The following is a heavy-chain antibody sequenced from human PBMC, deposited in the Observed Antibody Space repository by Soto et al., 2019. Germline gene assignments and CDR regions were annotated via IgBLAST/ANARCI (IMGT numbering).Heavy chain of an antibody. J-gene: IGHJ6*02. Sequence: QVQLVQSGAEVKKPGASVKASCKASGYTFTSYAMHWVRQAPGQRLEWMGWINAGNGNTKYSQKFQGRVTITRDTSASTAYMELSSLRSEDTAVYYCARVAPARATSYIDYYYYGMDVWGQGTTVTVSS. CDR2: INAGNGNT. CDR3: ARVAPARATSYIDYYYYGMDV. CDR1: GYTFTSYA. D-gene: IGHD2-15*01. V-gene: IGHV1-3*01.